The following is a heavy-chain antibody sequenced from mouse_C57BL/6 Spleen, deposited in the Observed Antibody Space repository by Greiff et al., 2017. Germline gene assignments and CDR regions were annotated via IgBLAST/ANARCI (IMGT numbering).Heavy chain of an antibody. V-gene: IGHV1-59*01. D-gene: IGHD4-1*01. J-gene: IGHJ2*01. Sequence: QVQLQQPGAELVRPGTSVKLSCKASGYTFTSYWMHWVKQRPGQGLEWIGVIDPSDSYTNYNQKFKGKATLTVDTSSSTAYMQLSSLTSEDTAVYYCARSGEGYYFDYWGQGTTLTVSS. CDR3: ARSGEGYYFDY. CDR1: GYTFTSYW. CDR2: IDPSDSYT.